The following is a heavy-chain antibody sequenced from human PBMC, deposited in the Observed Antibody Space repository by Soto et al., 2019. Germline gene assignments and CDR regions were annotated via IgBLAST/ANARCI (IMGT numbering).Heavy chain of an antibody. Sequence: EVQLVESGGGLVQPGGSLRLSCAASGFTFSSYWMHWVRQAPGKGLVWVSRINSDGSSTSYADSVKGRFTISRDNAKNTLYLQMNSLRAEDKAVYYCAREDYGDYGFDYWGQGTLVTVSS. CDR3: AREDYGDYGFDY. J-gene: IGHJ4*02. D-gene: IGHD4-17*01. CDR2: INSDGSST. V-gene: IGHV3-74*01. CDR1: GFTFSSYW.